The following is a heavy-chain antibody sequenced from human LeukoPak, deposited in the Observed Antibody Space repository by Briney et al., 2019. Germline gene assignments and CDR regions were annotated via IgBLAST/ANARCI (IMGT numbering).Heavy chain of an antibody. D-gene: IGHD3-22*01. J-gene: IGHJ3*02. CDR3: AKDMGDYYDSSGLTYAFDI. CDR1: GFTVSTNY. CDR2: IYSDGKT. Sequence: PGGSLRLSCAASGFTVSTNYMSWVRQAPGKGLEWVAVIYSDGKTYYADSVKGRFTISRDNAKNSLYLQMNSLRAEDMALYYCAKDMGDYYDSSGLTYAFDIWGQGTMVTVSS. V-gene: IGHV3-53*05.